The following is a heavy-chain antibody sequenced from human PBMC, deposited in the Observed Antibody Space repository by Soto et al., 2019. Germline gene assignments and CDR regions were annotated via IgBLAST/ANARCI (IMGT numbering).Heavy chain of an antibody. CDR2: TIPIFGTA. CDR1: GGTFSSYA. J-gene: IGHJ6*02. V-gene: IGHV1-69*13. Sequence: SVKVSCKASGGTFSSYAISWVRQAPGQGLEWMGGTIPIFGTANYAQKFQGRVTITADESTSTAYMELSSLRSEDTAVYYCARAAPAYYDILTGYYVNYYYYGMDVWGQGTTVTVSS. CDR3: ARAAPAYYDILTGYYVNYYYYGMDV. D-gene: IGHD3-9*01.